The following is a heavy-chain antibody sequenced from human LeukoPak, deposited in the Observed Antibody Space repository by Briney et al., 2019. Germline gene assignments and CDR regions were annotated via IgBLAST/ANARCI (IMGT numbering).Heavy chain of an antibody. Sequence: PSETLSLTCTVSGDSISSYYWSWIRQPPGKGLEWIGYIYNSETTNYNPSLESRVTISEDTSKNQFSLMLTSVTAADAAVYYCARVVYSHYWPAGMDVWGQGTTVTVSS. V-gene: IGHV4-59*01. CDR1: GDSISSYY. CDR3: ARVVYSHYWPAGMDV. D-gene: IGHD4-11*01. J-gene: IGHJ6*02. CDR2: IYNSETT.